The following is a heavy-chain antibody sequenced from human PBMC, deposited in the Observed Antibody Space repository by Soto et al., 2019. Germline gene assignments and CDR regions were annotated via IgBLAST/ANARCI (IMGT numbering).Heavy chain of an antibody. D-gene: IGHD6-13*01. CDR2: INHSGST. J-gene: IGHJ4*02. Sequence: QVQLQQWGAGLLKPSETLSLTCAVYGGSLSGYYGSWIRQPPGKGLEWIGEINHSGSTNYNPSLKSRVTISVDTSKNQFSLKLSSVTAADTAVYYCARVFSIAAAGTQWGQGTLVTVSS. V-gene: IGHV4-34*01. CDR3: ARVFSIAAAGTQ. CDR1: GGSLSGYY.